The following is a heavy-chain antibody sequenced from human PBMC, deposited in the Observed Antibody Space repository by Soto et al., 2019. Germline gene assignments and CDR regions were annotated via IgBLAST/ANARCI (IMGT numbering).Heavy chain of an antibody. CDR3: AKGQHCSTTSCYFYHYGMDV. J-gene: IGHJ6*02. Sequence: QVQLVESGGGVVQPGRSLRLSCVASGFTFSTYGMHWVRQAPGKGLEWVAVISYDGRNKYYADSVKGRLTISRDNSKNTXYXXMNSLRGEDTAVYYCAKGQHCSTTSCYFYHYGMDVWGQGTTVAVSS. CDR1: GFTFSTYG. D-gene: IGHD2-2*01. CDR2: ISYDGRNK. V-gene: IGHV3-30*18.